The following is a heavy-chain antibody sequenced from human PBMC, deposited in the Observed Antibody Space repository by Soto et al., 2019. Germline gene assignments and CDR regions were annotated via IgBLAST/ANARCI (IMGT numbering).Heavy chain of an antibody. J-gene: IGHJ4*02. V-gene: IGHV4-34*01. Sequence: SETLSLTCAVYGGAFSGYYWSWIRQPPGKGLECIREINHSGSTNYNPPLKSRVTISVDTSKNQFSLKLSSVTAADTAVYYCARAPTISRLDYWGQGTLVTVSS. CDR1: GGAFSGYY. D-gene: IGHD2-2*01. CDR3: ARAPTISRLDY. CDR2: INHSGST.